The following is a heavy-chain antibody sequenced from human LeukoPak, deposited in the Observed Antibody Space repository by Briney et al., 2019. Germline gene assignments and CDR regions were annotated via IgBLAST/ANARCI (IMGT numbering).Heavy chain of an antibody. CDR1: GFTFSSYA. D-gene: IGHD3-10*01. V-gene: IGHV3-23*01. CDR2: ISNIGGST. J-gene: IGHJ4*02. CDR3: AKKRHFGSGSADFDY. Sequence: GGSLRLSCAASGFTFSSYAMSWVRQTPGKGLEWVSGISNIGGSTYYADSVKGRFTISRDKSKNTLFLQMSSLRAEDTALYYCAKKRHFGSGSADFDYWGQGTLVTVSS.